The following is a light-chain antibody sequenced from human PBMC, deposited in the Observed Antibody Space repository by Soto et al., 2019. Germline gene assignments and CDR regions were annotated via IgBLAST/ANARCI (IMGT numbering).Light chain of an antibody. CDR1: QGISSD. Sequence: DIPLTQSPSFLSASVGDRVTITCRASQGISSDLAWYQQKPGKAPKLLIYAASTLRSGVPSRFSGSASGREFTLTISSLQPEDCATYFCQQLNSYTPTFGGGTKVEI. V-gene: IGKV1-9*01. J-gene: IGKJ4*01. CDR2: AAS. CDR3: QQLNSYTPT.